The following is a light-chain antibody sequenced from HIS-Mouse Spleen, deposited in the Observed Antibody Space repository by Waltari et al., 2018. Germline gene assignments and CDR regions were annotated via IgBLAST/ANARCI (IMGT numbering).Light chain of an antibody. CDR1: QSVLYSPNNKNY. J-gene: IGKJ2*01. CDR2: GSS. V-gene: IGKV4-1*01. CDR3: QQYYSTPYT. Sequence: DIVMTQSPDSLAVSLGERATINCKSSQSVLYSPNNKNYLAWYQQKPGQPPRLLIYGSSTLESGVPDRFSGSGSGTDFTLTISSLQAEDVAVYYCQQYYSTPYTFGQGTKLEIK.